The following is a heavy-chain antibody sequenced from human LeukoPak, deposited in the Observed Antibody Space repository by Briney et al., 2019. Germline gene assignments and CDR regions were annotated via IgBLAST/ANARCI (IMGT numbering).Heavy chain of an antibody. CDR1: GYTFIGYY. J-gene: IGHJ4*02. Sequence: ASLKVSCKASGYTFIGYYIHWVRQAPGQGLEWMGRINPNSGGTNYAQRFQGRVTMTRDTSISTAYMELSRLRSDDTAVYYCARGLDTYYFDSSGYYHGDYWGQVTLVTVSS. V-gene: IGHV1-2*06. D-gene: IGHD3-22*01. CDR3: ARGLDTYYFDSSGYYHGDY. CDR2: INPNSGGT.